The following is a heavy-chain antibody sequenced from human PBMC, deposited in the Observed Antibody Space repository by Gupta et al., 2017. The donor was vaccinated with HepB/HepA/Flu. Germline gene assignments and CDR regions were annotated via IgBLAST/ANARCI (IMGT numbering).Heavy chain of an antibody. J-gene: IGHJ4*02. CDR3: AREANPLWFGESY. D-gene: IGHD3-10*01. Sequence: QVQLVESGGGLVKPGGSLRLSCAASGYTLSDYYLSWIRQAPGKGLECVSYISSSGIPIYYADSVKGRFTISRDNAMNSLYLQMNNLRAEDTAIYYCAREANPLWFGESYWGQGTLVTVSS. CDR1: GYTLSDYY. CDR2: ISSSGIPI. V-gene: IGHV3-11*01.